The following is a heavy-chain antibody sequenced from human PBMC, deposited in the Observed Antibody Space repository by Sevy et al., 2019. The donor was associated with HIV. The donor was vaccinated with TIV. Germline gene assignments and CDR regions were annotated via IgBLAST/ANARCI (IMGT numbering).Heavy chain of an antibody. V-gene: IGHV3-74*01. CDR3: VAANSWEDY. CDR2: VNSDGSNT. CDR1: GFTFSSYW. Sequence: GGSLGLSCATSGFTFSSYWFHWVRQAPGKGLEWVTGVNSDGSNTNYADSVKGRFTISRDCAKDTLCLQMNALRAEDTAVYFCVAANSWEDYWGQGTLVTVSS. D-gene: IGHD1-26*01. J-gene: IGHJ4*02.